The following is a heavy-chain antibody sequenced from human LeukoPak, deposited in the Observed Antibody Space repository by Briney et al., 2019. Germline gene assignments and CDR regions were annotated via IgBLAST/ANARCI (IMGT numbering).Heavy chain of an antibody. D-gene: IGHD1-26*01. J-gene: IGHJ4*02. CDR1: GGTFSSYA. Sequence: SVKVSCKASGGTFSSYAISWVRQAPEQGLEWMGGIIPIFGTANYAQKFQGRVTITADKSTSTAYMELSSLRSDDTAVYYCARGGSYVQFDYWGQGTLVTVSS. V-gene: IGHV1-69*06. CDR2: IIPIFGTA. CDR3: ARGGSYVQFDY.